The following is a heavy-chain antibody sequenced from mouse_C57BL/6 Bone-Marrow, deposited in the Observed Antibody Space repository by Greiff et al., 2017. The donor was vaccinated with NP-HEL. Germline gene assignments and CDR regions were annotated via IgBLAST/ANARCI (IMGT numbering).Heavy chain of an antibody. D-gene: IGHD2-3*01. J-gene: IGHJ4*01. CDR3: ARNWGLLYYYAMDY. CDR2: IWSGGST. CDR1: GFSLTSYG. Sequence: QVQLKESGPGLVQPSQSLSIPCTVSGFSLTSYGVHWVRQSPGKGLEWLGVIWSGGSTDYNAAFISRLSISKDNSKSQVFFKMNSLQADDTAIYYCARNWGLLYYYAMDYWGQGTSVTVSS. V-gene: IGHV2-2*01.